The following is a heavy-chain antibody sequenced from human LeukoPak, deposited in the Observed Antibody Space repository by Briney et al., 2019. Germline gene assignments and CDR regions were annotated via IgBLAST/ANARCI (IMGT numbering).Heavy chain of an antibody. CDR1: GGSISNYY. Sequence: SETLSLTCTVSGGSISNYYWNWMRQPPGRGLEWIGYIDYSGNTNYNPSLKSRVTISLDTSNSQFSLKLSSVTAADTAVYFCARDARISVTIAFDVWGQGTMVTVSS. V-gene: IGHV4-59*01. CDR2: IDYSGNT. CDR3: ARDARISVTIAFDV. J-gene: IGHJ3*01. D-gene: IGHD4-17*01.